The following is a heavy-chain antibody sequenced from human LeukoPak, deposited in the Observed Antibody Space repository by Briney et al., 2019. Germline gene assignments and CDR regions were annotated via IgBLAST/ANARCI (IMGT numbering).Heavy chain of an antibody. V-gene: IGHV4-59*01. J-gene: IGHJ4*02. D-gene: IGHD1-26*01. Sequence: SETLSLTCTVSGGSISSYYWSWIRQPSGKGLEWIGYIYYSGSTNYNPSLRSRATISADTSKNQFSLKLSSVTAADTAVYYCVRDRELNYWGQGTLVTVSS. CDR3: VRDRELNY. CDR2: IYYSGST. CDR1: GGSISSYY.